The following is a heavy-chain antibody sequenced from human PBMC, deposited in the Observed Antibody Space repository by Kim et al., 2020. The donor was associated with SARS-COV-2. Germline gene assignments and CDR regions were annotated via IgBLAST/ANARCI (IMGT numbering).Heavy chain of an antibody. CDR1: GGSISSSSYY. D-gene: IGHD5-18*01. J-gene: IGHJ4*02. CDR2: IYYSGST. V-gene: IGHV4-39*01. CDR3: ASALNSWIQLWLFDY. Sequence: SETLSLTCTVSGGSISSSSYYWGCIRQPPGKGLEWIGSIYYSGSTYYNPSLKSRVTISVDTSKNQFSLKLSSMTDADTDVYYCASALNSWIQLWLFDYWGQGTLVTVSS.